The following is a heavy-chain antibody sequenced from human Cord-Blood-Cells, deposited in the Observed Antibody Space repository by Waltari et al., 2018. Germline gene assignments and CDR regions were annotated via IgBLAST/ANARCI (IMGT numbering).Heavy chain of an antibody. CDR1: GFTFSSYA. CDR3: ARDLGQPEYYFDY. V-gene: IGHV3-30-3*01. Sequence: QVQLVESGGGVVQPGRSLSLSCAASGFTFSSYAMHWVRQAPGKGLEWVAVISYDGSNKYYADSVKGRFTISRDNSKNTLYLQMNSLRAEDTAVYYCARDLGQPEYYFDYWGQGTLVTVSS. D-gene: IGHD2-2*01. J-gene: IGHJ4*02. CDR2: ISYDGSNK.